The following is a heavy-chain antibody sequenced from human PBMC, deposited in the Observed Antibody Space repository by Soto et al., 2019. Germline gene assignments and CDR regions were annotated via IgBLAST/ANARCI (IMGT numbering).Heavy chain of an antibody. V-gene: IGHV3-33*01. J-gene: IGHJ4*02. Sequence: WGSLRLSCAASGFTFSSYGMHWVRQAPGKGLEWVAFICYDGSNKYYADSVKGRLTISRENSKNTLYLKMNRLRAEDTAVYYCARLSGGDDYDSSGTVTFYFDXWGQGARVTVS. CDR2: ICYDGSNK. CDR3: ARLSGGDDYDSSGTVTFYFDX. CDR1: GFTFSSYG. D-gene: IGHD3-22*01.